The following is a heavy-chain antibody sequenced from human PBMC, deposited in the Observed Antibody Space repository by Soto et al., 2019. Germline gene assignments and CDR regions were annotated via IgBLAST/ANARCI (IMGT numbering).Heavy chain of an antibody. CDR2: VSGDGGST. CDR1: GFTFSSSW. CDR3: AKAIRGPLSSRRYDANYLDY. D-gene: IGHD4-17*01. V-gene: IGHV3-74*01. Sequence: GGSLRLSCAASGFTFSSSWMHWVRQAPGKGLVWVSRVSGDGGSTYYADSVNGRFTISRDNSKNTLYLQMNSLRAEDTAVYYCAKAIRGPLSSRRYDANYLDYWGQGALVTVSS. J-gene: IGHJ4*02.